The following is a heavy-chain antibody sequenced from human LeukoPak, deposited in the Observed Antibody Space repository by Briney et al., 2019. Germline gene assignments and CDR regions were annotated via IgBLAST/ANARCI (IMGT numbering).Heavy chain of an antibody. CDR3: AKSSGDEDNWFDP. Sequence: GGSLRLSCAASGFTFSSYSMNWVRQAPGKGLEWVSAISGSGGSTYYADSVKGRFTISRDNSKNTLYLQMNSLRAEDTAVYYCAKSSGDEDNWFDPWGQGTLVTVSS. V-gene: IGHV3-23*01. D-gene: IGHD6-6*01. CDR1: GFTFSSYS. CDR2: ISGSGGST. J-gene: IGHJ5*02.